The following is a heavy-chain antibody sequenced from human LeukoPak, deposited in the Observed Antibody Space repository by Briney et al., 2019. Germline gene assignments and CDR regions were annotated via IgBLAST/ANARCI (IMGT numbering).Heavy chain of an antibody. Sequence: ASVKVSCKASGYTFTSYGISWVRQAPGQGLEWRGWISAYNGNTNYVQKLQGRVTMTTDTSTSTTYMELRSLRSDDTAVYYCASDVGYRSSSLGTPLDYWGQGTLVTVSS. J-gene: IGHJ4*02. CDR3: ASDVGYRSSSLGTPLDY. V-gene: IGHV1-18*01. CDR1: GYTFTSYG. CDR2: ISAYNGNT. D-gene: IGHD6-6*01.